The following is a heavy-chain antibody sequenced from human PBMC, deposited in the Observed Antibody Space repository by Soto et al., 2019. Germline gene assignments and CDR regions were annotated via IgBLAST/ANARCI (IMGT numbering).Heavy chain of an antibody. V-gene: IGHV4-59*08. Sequence: QVQLQESGPGLVKPSETLSLTCTVSGGSISSYYWSWIRQPPGKGLEWIGYIYYSGSTHYNPSLXSXVXIXLHTSKNQFSLKLSSVTAADTAVYYCARRYGPGFDYWGQGTLVTVSS. J-gene: IGHJ4*02. D-gene: IGHD4-17*01. CDR3: ARRYGPGFDY. CDR1: GGSISSYY. CDR2: IYYSGST.